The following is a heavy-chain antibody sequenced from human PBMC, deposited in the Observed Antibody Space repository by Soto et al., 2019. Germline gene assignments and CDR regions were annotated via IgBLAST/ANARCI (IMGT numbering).Heavy chain of an antibody. D-gene: IGHD1-26*01. J-gene: IGHJ4*02. CDR2: MQPSTGRT. CDR3: ARGVSAGADY. Sequence: ASVKVSCKVSGYSFTSLDINWVRQTAGQGLEWMGWMQPSTGRTGYAQKFQGRVTMTRDTSINTAYMELTTLTSDDTAFYYCARGVSAGADYWGQGTLVTVSS. CDR1: GYSFTSLD. V-gene: IGHV1-8*01.